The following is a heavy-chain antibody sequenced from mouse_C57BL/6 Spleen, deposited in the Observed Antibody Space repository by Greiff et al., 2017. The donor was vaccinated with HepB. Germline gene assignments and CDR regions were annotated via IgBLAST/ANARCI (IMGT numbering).Heavy chain of an antibody. D-gene: IGHD2-1*01. CDR1: GFTFSSYG. Sequence: EVHLVESGGDLVKPGGSLKLSCAASGFTFSSYGMSWVRQTPDKRLEWVATISSGGSYTYYPDSVKGRFTISRDNAKNTLYLQMSSLKSEDTAMYYCARLDGNPPYWYFDVWGTGTTVTVSS. CDR2: ISSGGSYT. V-gene: IGHV5-6*01. J-gene: IGHJ1*03. CDR3: ARLDGNPPYWYFDV.